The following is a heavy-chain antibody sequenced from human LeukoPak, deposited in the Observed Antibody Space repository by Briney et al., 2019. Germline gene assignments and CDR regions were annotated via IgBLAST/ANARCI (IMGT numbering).Heavy chain of an antibody. CDR1: GFSFSSYA. V-gene: IGHV3-23*01. J-gene: IGHJ4*02. D-gene: IGHD3-10*01. CDR3: AKGWQGYYTTWLDS. Sequence: GRSLRLSCAASGFSFSSYAMTWVRQAPGKGLEWASVISGSGDNTYYADSVKGRFTTSRDNFKNTLYLQMNSLRAEDTAVCYCAKGWQGYYTTWLDSWGQGTLVTVSS. CDR2: ISGSGDNT.